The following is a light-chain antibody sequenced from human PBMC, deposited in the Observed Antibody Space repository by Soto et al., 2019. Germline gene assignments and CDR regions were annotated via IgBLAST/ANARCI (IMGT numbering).Light chain of an antibody. J-gene: IGKJ4*01. Sequence: EIVLTQSPGTLSLSPGERATLSCRASQSVGNNYLAWYQQKPGQAPRLLIYGASNRATGIPDRFSGSGSATDFTLTISRLEPEDFAVYFCQQCGSWPLTFGGGTRVDIK. V-gene: IGKV3-20*01. CDR1: QSVGNNY. CDR3: QQCGSWPLT. CDR2: GAS.